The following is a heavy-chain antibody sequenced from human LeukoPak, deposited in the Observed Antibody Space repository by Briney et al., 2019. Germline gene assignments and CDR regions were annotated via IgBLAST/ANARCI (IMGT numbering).Heavy chain of an antibody. Sequence: GASVKVSCRASGYIFTDYYLHWVRQAPGQGLEWLGWINPNSGDTNFAQKFQGRVTMTRDTSINTAYMELSGLRSDDTAVYYCAREDLYTYPSDFWGQGTLVTVSS. D-gene: IGHD5-24*01. J-gene: IGHJ1*01. CDR2: INPNSGDT. CDR3: AREDLYTYPSDF. CDR1: GYIFTDYY. V-gene: IGHV1-2*02.